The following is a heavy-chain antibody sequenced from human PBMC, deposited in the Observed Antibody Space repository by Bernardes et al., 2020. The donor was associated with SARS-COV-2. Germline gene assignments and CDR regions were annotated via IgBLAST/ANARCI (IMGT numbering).Heavy chain of an antibody. D-gene: IGHD3-10*01. J-gene: IGHJ4*02. V-gene: IGHV3-9*01. CDR2: ISWNSGSI. CDR1: GFTFGDYA. Sequence: GGSLRLSCAASGFTFGDYAMHWVRQAPGKGLEWVSGISWNSGSIGYADSVKGRFTISRDNAKNSLYLQMNSLRAEDTALYYCAKGGLLWFGETPDFDYWGQGTLVTVSS. CDR3: AKGGLLWFGETPDFDY.